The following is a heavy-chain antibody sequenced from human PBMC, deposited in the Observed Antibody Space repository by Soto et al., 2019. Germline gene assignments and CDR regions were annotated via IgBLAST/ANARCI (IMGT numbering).Heavy chain of an antibody. CDR3: AHRPLSVSYLSYSWFDP. CDR2: VFWNDEK. D-gene: IGHD3-10*01. V-gene: IGHV2-5*01. CDR1: GFSLHTNGLG. J-gene: IGHJ5*02. Sequence: QITLKESVQTLVKPTQTLTLTCAFSGFSLHTNGLGVRWLRQSPGKAPELLALVFWNDEKRYSPSMQSRLTITRDTSRKQVVLTMTDMAPVDTATYYCAHRPLSVSYLSYSWFDPWGQGTLVTVSS.